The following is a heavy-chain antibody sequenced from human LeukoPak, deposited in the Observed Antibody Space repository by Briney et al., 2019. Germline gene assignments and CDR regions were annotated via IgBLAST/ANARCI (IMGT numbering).Heavy chain of an antibody. CDR1: GGTFSSYA. J-gene: IGHJ4*02. CDR2: IIPIFGTA. CDR3: ASSLRTYGDSFDY. Sequence: SVKVSCKASGGTFSSYAISWVRQAPGQGLEWMGGIIPIFGTANYAQKFQGRVTITADKSTSTAYMELSSLRSEDTAVYYCASSLRTYGDSFDYWGRGTLVTVSS. D-gene: IGHD4-17*01. V-gene: IGHV1-69*06.